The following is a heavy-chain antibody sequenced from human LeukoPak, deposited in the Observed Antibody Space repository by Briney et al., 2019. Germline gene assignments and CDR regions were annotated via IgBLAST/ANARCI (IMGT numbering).Heavy chain of an antibody. Sequence: PSETLSLTCSVSGVSISDYHWIWIRQPPAKGLEWMGYFSYSGSTRYNPSLKSRVTMSVDTSKNQFSPRLNSVAAADTAVYYCARMYSGTSYYFDFWGQGTLVTVSS. V-gene: IGHV4-59*01. CDR2: FSYSGST. CDR3: ARMYSGTSYYFDF. CDR1: GVSISDYH. J-gene: IGHJ4*02. D-gene: IGHD1-26*01.